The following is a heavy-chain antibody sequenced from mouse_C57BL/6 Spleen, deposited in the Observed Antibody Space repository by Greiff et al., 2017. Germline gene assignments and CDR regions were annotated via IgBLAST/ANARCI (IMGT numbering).Heavy chain of an antibody. CDR3: ARLSHDYNKAWLAY. D-gene: IGHD2-4*01. V-gene: IGHV1-64*01. Sequence: QVQLQQPGAELVTPGASVKLSCKASGYTFTSYWMHWVKQRPGQGLEWIGMIHPNSGSTNYNEKFKSKATLTVDKSSSTAYMQLRSLTSEDSAVYYCARLSHDYNKAWLAYWGQGTLVTVSA. CDR2: IHPNSGST. J-gene: IGHJ3*01. CDR1: GYTFTSYW.